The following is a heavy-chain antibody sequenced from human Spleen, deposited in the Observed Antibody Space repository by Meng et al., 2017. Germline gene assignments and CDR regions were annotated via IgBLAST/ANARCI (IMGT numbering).Heavy chain of an antibody. Sequence: GESLKISCAASGFTFSSYAMHWVRQAPGKGLEWVAVISYDGSNKYYADSVKGRFTISRDNAKNSLYLQMNSLRAEDTAFYYCAKDISPGGNFPGPDYWGQGILVTVSS. CDR2: ISYDGSNK. CDR3: AKDISPGGNFPGPDY. D-gene: IGHD4-23*01. J-gene: IGHJ4*02. V-gene: IGHV3-30*04. CDR1: GFTFSSYA.